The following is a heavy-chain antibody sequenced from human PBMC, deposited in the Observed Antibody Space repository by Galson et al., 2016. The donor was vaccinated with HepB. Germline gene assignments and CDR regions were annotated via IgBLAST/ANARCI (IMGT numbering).Heavy chain of an antibody. V-gene: IGHV4-61*01. Sequence: SETLSLTCTVSGDFISSSSYYWSWIRQPPGKGLEWIAYIYYIGYTSYNPSLESRVTISVDTSKNQFSLKLNSVTAADTAVYYCARVSLDYGRHYYFDFWGQGALVTVSS. CDR1: GDFISSSSYY. CDR3: ARVSLDYGRHYYFDF. CDR2: IYYIGYT. D-gene: IGHD4-17*01. J-gene: IGHJ4*02.